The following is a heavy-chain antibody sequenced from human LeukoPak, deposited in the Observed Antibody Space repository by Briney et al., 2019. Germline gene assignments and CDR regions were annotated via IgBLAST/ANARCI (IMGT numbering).Heavy chain of an antibody. CDR2: ISYDGSNK. D-gene: IGHD3-22*01. CDR3: AKDPSEGYYYDSSGYYDY. V-gene: IGHV3-30*18. Sequence: GGSLRLSCAASGFTFSSYGMHWVRQAPGKGLEWVAVISYDGSNKYYEDSVKGRFTISRDNSKNTLYLQMNSLRAEDTAVYYCAKDPSEGYYYDSSGYYDYWGQGTLVTVSS. CDR1: GFTFSSYG. J-gene: IGHJ4*02.